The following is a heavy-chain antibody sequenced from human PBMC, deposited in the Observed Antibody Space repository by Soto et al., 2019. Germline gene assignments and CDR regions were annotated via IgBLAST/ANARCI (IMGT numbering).Heavy chain of an antibody. V-gene: IGHV4-34*01. J-gene: IGHJ4*02. CDR2: INHSGST. CDR3: ARLQGGGDYIWGSYRSLYFDY. Sequence: QVQLQQWGAGLLKPSETLSLTCAVYGVSFSGYYWSWIRQPPGKGLEWIGEINHSGSTNYNPSLKSRVTISVDTSKNQFSLKLSSVTAADTAVYYCARLQGGGDYIWGSYRSLYFDYWGQGTLVTVSS. CDR1: GVSFSGYY. D-gene: IGHD3-16*02.